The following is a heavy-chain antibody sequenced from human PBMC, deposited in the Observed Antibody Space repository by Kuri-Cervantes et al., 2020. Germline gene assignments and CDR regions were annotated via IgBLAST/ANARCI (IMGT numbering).Heavy chain of an antibody. V-gene: IGHV3-21*01. J-gene: IGHJ3*02. CDR2: ISSSSSYI. Sequence: GGSLRLSCAASGFTFSSYSMNWVRQAPGKGLEWVSSISSSSSYIYYADSVKGRFTISRDNAKNSLYLQMNSLRAEDTAVYYCARDLHSSGWHPRLGDVAFDIWGQGTMVTVSS. CDR1: GFTFSSYS. D-gene: IGHD6-19*01. CDR3: ARDLHSSGWHPRLGDVAFDI.